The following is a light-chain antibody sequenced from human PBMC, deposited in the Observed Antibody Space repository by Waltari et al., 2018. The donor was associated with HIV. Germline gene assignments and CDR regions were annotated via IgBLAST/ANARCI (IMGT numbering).Light chain of an antibody. Sequence: QSVLTQPLSVSGSPGQRVTISCNRNPSGIGSAFDVHLYQLLPGKALKLIIFGNDNRTSGVPDRFSGSKSGTSASLAITGLQAEDEADYFCQSYDSSMTVLFGGGTKLTVL. V-gene: IGLV1-40*01. J-gene: IGLJ2*01. CDR3: QSYDSSMTVL. CDR2: GND. CDR1: PSGIGSAFD.